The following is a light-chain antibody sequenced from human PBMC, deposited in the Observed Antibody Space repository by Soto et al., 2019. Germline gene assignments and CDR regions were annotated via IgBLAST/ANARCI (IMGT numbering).Light chain of an antibody. V-gene: IGLV2-8*01. Sequence: QSVLTQPPSASGSPGQSVTISCTGTSSDVVGYNYVSWYQQHPGKAPKLMIYEVSKRPSGVPDRFSGSKSGNTASLTVSGLQAEDEADYYCSSYAGSNNSLYVFGTGTKVTVL. CDR3: SSYAGSNNSLYV. CDR2: EVS. CDR1: SSDVVGYNY. J-gene: IGLJ1*01.